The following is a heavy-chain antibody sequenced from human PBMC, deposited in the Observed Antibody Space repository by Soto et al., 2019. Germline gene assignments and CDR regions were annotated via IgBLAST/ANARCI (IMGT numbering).Heavy chain of an antibody. CDR2: MNPNTGNS. CDR1: GYTFTSYD. CDR3: ARVVPGAEAWFGP. V-gene: IGHV1-8*01. D-gene: IGHD2-2*01. Sequence: ASVKVSCKASGYTFTSYDIYWVRQATGQGLEWMGWMNPNTGNSGYAQKFQGRVTMTSDTSISTARMELSSLRSEDTAVYYCARVVPGAEAWFGPWGQGTLVTVSS. J-gene: IGHJ5*02.